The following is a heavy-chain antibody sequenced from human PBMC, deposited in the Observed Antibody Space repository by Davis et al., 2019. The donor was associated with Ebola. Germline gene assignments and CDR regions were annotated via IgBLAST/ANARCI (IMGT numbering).Heavy chain of an antibody. Sequence: PGGSLRPSCPAPGFTFSDYTINWVREAPGKVLEWVSSIGRDGVHMFYADSLRGRFTISRDNARNSLYLQMDSLRDDDTAVYYCARDIPFSSYDYWGQGTLVTVSS. CDR2: IGRDGVHM. D-gene: IGHD5-12*01. CDR3: ARDIPFSSYDY. V-gene: IGHV3-21*01. CDR1: GFTFSDYT. J-gene: IGHJ4*02.